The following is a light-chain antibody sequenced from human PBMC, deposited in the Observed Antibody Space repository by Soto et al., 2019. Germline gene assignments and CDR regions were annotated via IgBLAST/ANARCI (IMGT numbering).Light chain of an antibody. Sequence: EIVLTQSPATLSLSPGERATLSCRASQSVSSYLAWYQPKPGQAPRLLIYDASNRTTSIPARFSGSGSGKYFTLNISSLEPEDVAVYHYKQRSNWPRNFGQGTKLEIK. CDR2: DAS. CDR3: KQRSNWPRN. J-gene: IGKJ2*01. CDR1: QSVSSY. V-gene: IGKV3-11*01.